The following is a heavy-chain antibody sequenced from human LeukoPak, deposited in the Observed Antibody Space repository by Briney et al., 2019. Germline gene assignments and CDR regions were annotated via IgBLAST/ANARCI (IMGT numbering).Heavy chain of an antibody. J-gene: IGHJ4*02. V-gene: IGHV4-30-2*01. CDR2: IYHSGST. D-gene: IGHD3-10*01. CDR3: ARDRGQNFDY. Sequence: PSETLSLTCTVSGGSISSGGYYWSWIRQPPGKGLEWIGYIYHSGSTYYNPSLKSRVTISVDRSKNQFSLKLSSVTAADTAVYYCARDRGQNFDYWGQGTLVTVSS. CDR1: GGSISSGGYY.